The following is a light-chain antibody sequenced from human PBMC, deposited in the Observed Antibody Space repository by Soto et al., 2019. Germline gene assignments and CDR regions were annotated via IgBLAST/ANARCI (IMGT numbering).Light chain of an antibody. CDR2: TDN. Sequence: QPVLTQPPSASGAPGQRVTISCSGSSSNIGSNPVNWYQQLPGTAPELLIYTDNERPSGVPDRFSGSKSGTSASLAIGGLQSEDEADYYCATWDDSLSGPVFGGGTKLTVL. V-gene: IGLV1-44*01. CDR1: SSNIGSNP. CDR3: ATWDDSLSGPV. J-gene: IGLJ3*02.